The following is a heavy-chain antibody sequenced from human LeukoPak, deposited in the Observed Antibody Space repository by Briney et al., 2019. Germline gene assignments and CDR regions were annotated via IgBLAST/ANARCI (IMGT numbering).Heavy chain of an antibody. CDR1: GFTVSSNY. D-gene: IGHD2-15*01. CDR2: TYSGGST. J-gene: IGHJ4*02. CDR3: ARLVVTATHIDY. V-gene: IGHV3-66*01. Sequence: GGSLRLSCAASGFTVSSNYMSWVRQAPGKGLEWVSVTYSGGSTYYADSVKGRFTISRDNSKNTLYLQMNSLRAEDTAVYYCARLVVTATHIDYWGQGTLVTVSS.